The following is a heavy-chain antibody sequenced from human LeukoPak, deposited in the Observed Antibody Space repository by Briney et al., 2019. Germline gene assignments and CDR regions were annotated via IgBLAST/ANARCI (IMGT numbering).Heavy chain of an antibody. D-gene: IGHD1-26*01. Sequence: GGSLRLSCAASGFTFSSYSMNWVRQAPGKGLEWVSSISSSSYIYYADSVKGRFTISRDNAKNSLYLQMNGLRAEDTAVYYCARDFGGSFGYWGQGTLVTVSS. V-gene: IGHV3-21*01. J-gene: IGHJ4*02. CDR1: GFTFSSYS. CDR3: ARDFGGSFGY. CDR2: ISSSSYI.